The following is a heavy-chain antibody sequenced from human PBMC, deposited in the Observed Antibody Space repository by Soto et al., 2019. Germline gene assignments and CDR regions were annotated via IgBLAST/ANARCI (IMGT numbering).Heavy chain of an antibody. D-gene: IGHD3-3*01. V-gene: IGHV3-33*01. Sequence: QVQLVESGGGVVQPGRSLRLSCAASGFTFSSYGMHWVRQAPGKGLEWVAVIWYDGSNKYYADSVKGRFTISRDNSKNTLYLQMSSVRAEDTAVYYCGREGGPSEVYDFRSGTGCMDVWGQGTTVTVSS. CDR1: GFTFSSYG. J-gene: IGHJ6*02. CDR2: IWYDGSNK. CDR3: GREGGPSEVYDFRSGTGCMDV.